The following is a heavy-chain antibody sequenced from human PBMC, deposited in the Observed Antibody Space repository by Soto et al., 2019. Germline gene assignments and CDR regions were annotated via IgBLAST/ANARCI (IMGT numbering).Heavy chain of an antibody. J-gene: IGHJ6*02. CDR2: ISSSSSYT. Sequence: GGSLRLSCAASGFTFSDYYMSWIRQAPGKGLEWVSYISSSSSYTNYADSVKGRLIISRDKSKNTVDLQMNSLRAEDTAVYYCAKGPRAPPPHDYGMDVWGQGTTVTVSS. CDR3: AKGPRAPPPHDYGMDV. CDR1: GFTFSDYY. V-gene: IGHV3-11*05.